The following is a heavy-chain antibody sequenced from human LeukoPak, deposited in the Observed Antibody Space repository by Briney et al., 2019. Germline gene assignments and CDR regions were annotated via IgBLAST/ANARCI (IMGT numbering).Heavy chain of an antibody. J-gene: IGHJ3*02. CDR2: ISAYNGNT. V-gene: IGHV1-18*01. Sequence: GASVKVSCKASGYTFTSYGISWVRQAPGQGLEWMGWISAYNGNTNYAQKLQGRVTMTTDTSTSTAYMELRSLRSDDTAVYYCARNSGCPGDDAFDIWGQGTMVTVSS. CDR3: ARNSGCPGDDAFDI. D-gene: IGHD1-26*01. CDR1: GYTFTSYG.